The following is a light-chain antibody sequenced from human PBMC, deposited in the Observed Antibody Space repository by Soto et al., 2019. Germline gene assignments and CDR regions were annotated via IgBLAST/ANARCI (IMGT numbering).Light chain of an antibody. Sequence: EIVLTQSPGTLSLSPGERATLSCRASQSFSHNYLAWYQQKPGQSPTLLIYGASSRATGIPDRFSGSGSGTDFILTISRLEPEDFAVYYCQQYDRSWTFGQGTKVDIK. V-gene: IGKV3-20*01. J-gene: IGKJ1*01. CDR3: QQYDRSWT. CDR1: QSFSHNY. CDR2: GAS.